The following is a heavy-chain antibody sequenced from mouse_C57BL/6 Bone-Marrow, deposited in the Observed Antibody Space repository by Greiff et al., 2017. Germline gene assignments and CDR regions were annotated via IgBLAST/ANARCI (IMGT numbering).Heavy chain of an antibody. D-gene: IGHD2-2*01. CDR1: GYTFTGYW. J-gene: IGHJ4*01. CDR3: ACMVTTGYYAMDY. Sequence: QVQLQQSGAELMKPGASVKLSCKATGYTFTGYWIEWVKQRPGHGLEWIGEILPGSGSTNYNEKFKGKATFNADTSANTAYMQLCSRTTGDSSSYYWACMVTTGYYAMDYWGQGTSVTVSS. V-gene: IGHV1-9*01. CDR2: ILPGSGST.